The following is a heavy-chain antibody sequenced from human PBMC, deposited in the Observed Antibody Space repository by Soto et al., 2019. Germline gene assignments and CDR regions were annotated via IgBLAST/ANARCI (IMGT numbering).Heavy chain of an antibody. D-gene: IGHD3-22*01. Sequence: SETLSLTCTVSGDSVSTGCWSWIRQPPGKGLEWIGFMYFGGSFNYNPSLTSRVTISVETSKNQFSMKMTSVTAADTAVYYCAKSYYDTTGFAVDYWGQGTLVTVSS. J-gene: IGHJ4*02. CDR2: MYFGGSF. CDR3: AKSYYDTTGFAVDY. V-gene: IGHV4-59*02. CDR1: GDSVSTGC.